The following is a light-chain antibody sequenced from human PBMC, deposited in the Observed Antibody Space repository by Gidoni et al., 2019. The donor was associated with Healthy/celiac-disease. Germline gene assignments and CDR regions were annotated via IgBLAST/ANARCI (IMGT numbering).Light chain of an antibody. CDR3: QQYDNLPLI. CDR1: QDINNY. CDR2: DAS. J-gene: IGKJ4*01. V-gene: IGKV1-33*01. Sequence: DIQMTQSPSSLSASVGDRVTITCQASQDINNYLNWYQQKPGKAPNLLLYDASNLEKGVPSRFSGSGSGTDFTFTISSLQPQVIATYYCQQYDNLPLIFGGGTKVELK.